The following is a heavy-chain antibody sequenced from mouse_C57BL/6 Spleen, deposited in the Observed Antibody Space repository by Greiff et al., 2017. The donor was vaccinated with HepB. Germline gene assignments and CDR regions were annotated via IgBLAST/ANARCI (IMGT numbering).Heavy chain of an antibody. CDR1: GYSFTGYY. J-gene: IGHJ2*01. CDR2: INPSTGGT. Sequence: VQLQQSGPELVKPGASVKISCKASGYSFTGYYMHWVKQSSEKSLEWIGEINPSTGGTSYNQKFKGKATLTVDKSSSTAYMQLKSLTSEDSAVYYCARGDFDYWGKGTTLTVSS. CDR3: ARGDFDY. V-gene: IGHV1-43*01.